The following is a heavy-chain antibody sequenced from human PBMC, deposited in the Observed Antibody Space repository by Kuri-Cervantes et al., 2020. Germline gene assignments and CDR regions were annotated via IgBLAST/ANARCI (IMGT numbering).Heavy chain of an antibody. Sequence: SETLSLTCTVSGGSVSSGSYFWSWIRQPPGKGLEWIGYIYYSGGANYNPSLKSRVTISIDTSKNQFSLKLTSVTAADTAVYYCALGATSYYYMDVWGKGTTVTVSS. V-gene: IGHV4-61*01. D-gene: IGHD1-26*01. CDR1: GGSVSSGSYF. CDR3: ALGATSYYYMDV. CDR2: IYYSGGA. J-gene: IGHJ6*03.